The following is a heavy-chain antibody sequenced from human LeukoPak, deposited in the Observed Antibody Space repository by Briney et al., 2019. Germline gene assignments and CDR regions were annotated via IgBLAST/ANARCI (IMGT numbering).Heavy chain of an antibody. D-gene: IGHD3-9*01. CDR3: ASGRYYDILTTYYYYYMDV. CDR2: ISSSSSYI. CDR1: GFTFSSYS. V-gene: IGHV3-21*01. Sequence: PGGSLRLSCAASGFTFSSYSMNWVRQAPGKGLEWVSSISSSSSYIYYADSVKGRFTISRDNAKNSLYLQMNSLRAEDTAVYYCASGRYYDILTTYYYYYMDVWGKGTTVTVSS. J-gene: IGHJ6*03.